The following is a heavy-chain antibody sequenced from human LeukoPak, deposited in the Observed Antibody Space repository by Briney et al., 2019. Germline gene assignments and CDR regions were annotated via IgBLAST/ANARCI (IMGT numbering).Heavy chain of an antibody. CDR1: GGSLSPYY. CDR3: ARGYYYDNSGYPDALDI. V-gene: IGHV4-59*01. CDR2: IYYNGIT. Sequence: SETLSLTCTVSGGSLSPYYWSWIRQPPGKGLEWIGYIYYNGITSYKPSLKGRVTISVDTSKKQFALKLSSVTDADTAVYYCARGYYYDNSGYPDALDIWGQGTMVTVSS. J-gene: IGHJ3*02. D-gene: IGHD3-22*01.